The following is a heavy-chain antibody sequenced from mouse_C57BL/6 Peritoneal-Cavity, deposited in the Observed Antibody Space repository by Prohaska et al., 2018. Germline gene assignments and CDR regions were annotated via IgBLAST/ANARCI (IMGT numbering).Heavy chain of an antibody. CDR3: ARNSGSYYGSSDWYIDF. V-gene: IGHV1-84*01. CDR1: GYTFTDYY. CDR2: IYPGSGNT. Sequence: QIQLQQSGPELVKPGASVKISCKASGYTFTDYYINWVKQRPGQGLEWIGWIYPGSGNTKYNEKFKGKATLAVDTSSSTDYMQLSSLTAEDSAVYFGARNSGSYYGSSDWYIDFWGTGTTVTVSS. D-gene: IGHD1-1*01. J-gene: IGHJ1*03.